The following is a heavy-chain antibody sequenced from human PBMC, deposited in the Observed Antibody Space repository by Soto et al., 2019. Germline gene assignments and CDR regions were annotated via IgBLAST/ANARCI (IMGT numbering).Heavy chain of an antibody. J-gene: IGHJ5*02. CDR1: GGSISSGDHY. V-gene: IGHV4-30-4*01. CDR3: ARLLGEIEYNGFDP. D-gene: IGHD3-16*01. CDR2: IYHSGAT. Sequence: SETLSLTCTVSGGSISSGDHYWSWIRQPPGKGLEWMGYIYHSGATHYSPSLKSRVSISIDTSTNRFSLNLTSVTAADTAVYFCARLLGEIEYNGFDPWGQGTLVTVSS.